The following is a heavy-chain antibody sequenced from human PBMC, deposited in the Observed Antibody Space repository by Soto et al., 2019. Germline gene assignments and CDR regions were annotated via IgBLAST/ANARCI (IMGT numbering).Heavy chain of an antibody. J-gene: IGHJ4*02. Sequence: ASVKVSCKASGGAFTDYIFDWVLQAPGQGLEWMGGIIPMFGTPKYAQKFQHRVTISADVSTGTAYMELTRLRFDDTAVYYCAGGRDQPPVGLYFESWGEGTRVTVSS. CDR1: GGAFTDYI. V-gene: IGHV1-69*13. D-gene: IGHD1-26*01. CDR3: AGGRDQPPVGLYFES. CDR2: IIPMFGTP.